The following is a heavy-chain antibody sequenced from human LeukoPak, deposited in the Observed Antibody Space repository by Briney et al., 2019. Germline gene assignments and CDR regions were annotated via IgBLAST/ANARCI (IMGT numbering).Heavy chain of an antibody. J-gene: IGHJ1*01. CDR1: GFTVIGNY. V-gene: IGHV3-53*01. D-gene: IGHD1-26*01. CDR3: AMGATGEYLQF. CDR2: IYSGGRT. Sequence: PGESLRLSCAASGFTVIGNYMTWVRQAPGKGLEWVSVIYSGGRTYYADSVKGRFTISRDNSNNTLYLQMNRLRTEDTAVYYCAMGATGEYLQFWGQGTLVTVSS.